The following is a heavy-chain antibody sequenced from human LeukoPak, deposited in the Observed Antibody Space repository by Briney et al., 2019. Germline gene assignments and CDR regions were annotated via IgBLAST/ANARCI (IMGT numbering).Heavy chain of an antibody. CDR2: IFYSGNT. CDR3: TRHAPGKYGLRRIDY. V-gene: IGHV4-39*01. D-gene: IGHD2/OR15-2a*01. CDR1: GGSISSSSYY. Sequence: PSETLSLTCTVSGGSISSSSYYWGWIRQPPGKGLEWIGSIFYSGNTYHNPSLKSRVTISVDTSKNQFSLKLSSVTAADTAVYYCTRHAPGKYGLRRIDYWGQGTLVTVSS. J-gene: IGHJ4*02.